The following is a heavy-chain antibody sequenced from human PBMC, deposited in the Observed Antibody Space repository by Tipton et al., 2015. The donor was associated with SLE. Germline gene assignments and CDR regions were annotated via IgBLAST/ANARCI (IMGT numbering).Heavy chain of an antibody. Sequence: TLSLTCAVYGGSFSGYYWSWIRQPPGKGLEWIGEINQSGSTNYNPSLKSRVTISVDTSKNQFSLKLSSVTAADTAVHYCARDYYDSSGYSTGFDYWGQGTLVTVSS. CDR3: ARDYYDSSGYSTGFDY. CDR2: INQSGST. CDR1: GGSFSGYY. J-gene: IGHJ4*02. D-gene: IGHD3-22*01. V-gene: IGHV4-34*01.